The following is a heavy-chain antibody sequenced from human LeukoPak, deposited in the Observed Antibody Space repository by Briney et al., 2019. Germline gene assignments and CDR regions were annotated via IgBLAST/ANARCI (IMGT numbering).Heavy chain of an antibody. CDR2: IYSGGST. CDR1: GFTVSSNY. CDR3: ARESGAQSQWQQLAQGAFDI. Sequence: GGSLRLSCAASGFTVSSNYMSWVRQAPGKGLEWVSVIYSGGSTYYADSVKGRFTISRDNSKNTLYLQTNSLRAEDTAVYYCARESGAQSQWQQLAQGAFDIWGQGTMVTVSS. J-gene: IGHJ3*02. V-gene: IGHV3-66*01. D-gene: IGHD6-13*01.